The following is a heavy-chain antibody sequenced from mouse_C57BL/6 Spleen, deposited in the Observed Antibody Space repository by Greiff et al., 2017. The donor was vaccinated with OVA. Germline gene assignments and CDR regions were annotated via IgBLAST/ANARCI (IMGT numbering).Heavy chain of an antibody. CDR1: GYSFTSYY. J-gene: IGHJ3*01. CDR2: IYPGSGNT. Sequence: VQLQQSGPELVKPGASVKISCKASGYSFTSYYIHWVKQRPGQGLAWIGWIYPGSGNTKYNEKFKGKATLTADTSSSTAYMQLSSLTSEDSAVYYCARSRDGYSWFAYWGQGTLVTVSA. D-gene: IGHD2-3*01. CDR3: ARSRDGYSWFAY. V-gene: IGHV1-66*01.